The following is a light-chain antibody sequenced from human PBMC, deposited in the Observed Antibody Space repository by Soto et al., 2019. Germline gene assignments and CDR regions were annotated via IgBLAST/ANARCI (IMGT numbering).Light chain of an antibody. CDR2: EVS. Sequence: QSALTQPASVSGSPGQSITISCTGTSSDVGAYDYVSWYQQHPGKAPKFMLYEVSHRPSGLSERISGSKSGNTASLTFSGLHAEDEAEYDCSSFTTSKTWVSGGATKLPVL. V-gene: IGLV2-14*01. J-gene: IGLJ3*02. CDR1: SSDVGAYDY. CDR3: SSFTTSKTWV.